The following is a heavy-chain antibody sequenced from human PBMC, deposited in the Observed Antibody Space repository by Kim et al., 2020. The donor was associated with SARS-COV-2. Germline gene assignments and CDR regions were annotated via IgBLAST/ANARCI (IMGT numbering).Heavy chain of an antibody. V-gene: IGHV3-30*18. CDR3: AKEHSSGWYLRSNWFDP. CDR1: GFTFSSYG. D-gene: IGHD6-19*01. Sequence: GGSLRLSCAASGFTFSSYGMHWVRQAPGKGLEWVAVISYDGSNKYYADSVKGRFTISRDNSKNTLYLQMNSLRAEDTAVYYCAKEHSSGWYLRSNWFDPWGQGTLVTVSS. CDR2: ISYDGSNK. J-gene: IGHJ5*02.